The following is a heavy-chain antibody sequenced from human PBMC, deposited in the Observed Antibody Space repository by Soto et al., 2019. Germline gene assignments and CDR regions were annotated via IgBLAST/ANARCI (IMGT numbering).Heavy chain of an antibody. Sequence: QVQLVESGGSVVQPGRSLRLSCEASGFTFTSYAMHWVRQAPGKGLEWVAVISYDGINEYYAASVKGRVTISRDNSKNTLFLKMSSLRVEATAVYYCARDRLSLGELSLIGYFDYWGQGTLVTVSS. V-gene: IGHV3-30*15. CDR1: GFTFTSYA. J-gene: IGHJ4*02. D-gene: IGHD3-16*02. CDR3: ARDRLSLGELSLIGYFDY. CDR2: ISYDGINE.